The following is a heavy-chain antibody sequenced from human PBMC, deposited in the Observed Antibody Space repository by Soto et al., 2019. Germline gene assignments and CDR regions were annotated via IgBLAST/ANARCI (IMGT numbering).Heavy chain of an antibody. CDR1: GFSVSSNY. V-gene: IGHV3-66*01. Sequence: EVQLVESGGGLVQPGGSLRLSCAASGFSVSSNYMRWVRQAPGKGLEWVSFIYSNGNTHYADAVKGRSTIYRDRSNNTLYPQMNSLRGEDTAVEYCATHPGTNYWGQGTLVTVSS. CDR2: IYSNGNT. J-gene: IGHJ4*02. CDR3: ATHPGTNY. D-gene: IGHD3-10*01.